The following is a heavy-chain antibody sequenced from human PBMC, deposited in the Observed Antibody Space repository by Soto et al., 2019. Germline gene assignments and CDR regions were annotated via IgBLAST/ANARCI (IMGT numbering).Heavy chain of an antibody. V-gene: IGHV3-48*01. CDR1: GFTFSSYS. D-gene: IGHD6-6*01. CDR2: ISSSSSTI. CDR3: ARAGIEYSSSPPYYYYYMDV. Sequence: EVQLVESGGGLVQPGGSLRLSCAASGFTFSSYSMNWVRQAPGKGLEWVSYISSSSSTIYYADSVKGRFTISRDNAKNSLYLQMNSLRAEDTAVYHCARAGIEYSSSPPYYYYYMDVWGKGTTVTVSS. J-gene: IGHJ6*03.